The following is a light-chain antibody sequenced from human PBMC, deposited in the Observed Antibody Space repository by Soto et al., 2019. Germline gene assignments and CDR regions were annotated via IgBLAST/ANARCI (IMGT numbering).Light chain of an antibody. J-gene: IGKJ3*01. CDR3: QQYGSSPPVT. CDR2: GAS. V-gene: IGKV3-20*01. Sequence: EIVLTQSPGTLSLSPGERATLSCRASQSVTGSYLAWYQQKPGQAPRLHIYGASSRASGIPDRFSGSGSGTDFTLTISRLEPEDFAVYYCQQYGSSPPVTFGPGTKVDIK. CDR1: QSVTGSY.